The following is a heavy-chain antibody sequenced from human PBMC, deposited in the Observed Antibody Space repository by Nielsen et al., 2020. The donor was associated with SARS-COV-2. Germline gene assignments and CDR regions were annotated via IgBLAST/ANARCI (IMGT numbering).Heavy chain of an antibody. Sequence: GESLKISCAASGFTFDDYGMSWVRQAPGKGLEWVSGINWNGGSTGYADSVKGRFTISRDNAKNSLYLQMNSLRAEDTAVYYCARDGHDYGDYVDAFDLWGQGTMVTVSS. CDR1: GFTFDDYG. V-gene: IGHV3-20*04. D-gene: IGHD4-17*01. CDR3: ARDGHDYGDYVDAFDL. J-gene: IGHJ3*01. CDR2: INWNGGST.